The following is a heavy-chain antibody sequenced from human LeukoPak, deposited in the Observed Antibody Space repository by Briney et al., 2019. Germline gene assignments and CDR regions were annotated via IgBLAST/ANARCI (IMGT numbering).Heavy chain of an antibody. D-gene: IGHD3-3*01. CDR2: INLYSGNT. CDR1: GYTFTSYD. J-gene: IGHJ5*02. CDR3: ARGSEGVGAASTNWFAP. Sequence: ASVKVSCKASGYTFTSYDINWVRQATGQGLEWMGWINLYSGNTGYAQKFQGKVTMTRNTYISTGYMELSRLRSEDTAVYYCARGSEGVGAASTNWFAPWGQGTLVTVSS. V-gene: IGHV1-8*01.